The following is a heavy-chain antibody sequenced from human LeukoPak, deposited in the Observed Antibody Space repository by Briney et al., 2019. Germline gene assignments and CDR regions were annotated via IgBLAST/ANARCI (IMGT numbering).Heavy chain of an antibody. D-gene: IGHD6-19*01. J-gene: IGHJ4*02. CDR1: GGSISSYY. V-gene: IGHV4-59*01. Sequence: SETLSLTCTVSGGSISSYYWSWIRQPPGKGLEWIGYIYYSGSTNYNPSLKSRVTISVDTSKNQFSLKLSSVTAADTAVYYCARVVQWLDYFDYWGQGTLVTVSS. CDR3: ARVVQWLDYFDY. CDR2: IYYSGST.